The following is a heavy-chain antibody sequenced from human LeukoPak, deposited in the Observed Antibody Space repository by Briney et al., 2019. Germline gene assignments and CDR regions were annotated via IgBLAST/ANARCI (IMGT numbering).Heavy chain of an antibody. CDR1: GFTFSSYG. J-gene: IGHJ4*02. CDR3: ARDLSAVAVDY. V-gene: IGHV3-33*01. D-gene: IGHD6-19*01. Sequence: AGGSRRLSCAASGFTFSSYGMHWVREARGKGLEWVAVLWYDGSNKYYADSVKGRFTISRDNSKNTLYLQMNSLRGEDTAVYYCARDLSAVAVDYWGQGTLVTVSS. CDR2: LWYDGSNK.